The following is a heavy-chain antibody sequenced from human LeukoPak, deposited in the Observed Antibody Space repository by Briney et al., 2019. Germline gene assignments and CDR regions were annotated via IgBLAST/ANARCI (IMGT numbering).Heavy chain of an antibody. CDR2: ISSSGSTI. CDR1: GFTFSDYY. V-gene: IGHV3-11*01. CDR3: AKQSKVPVLRFLEWFDP. D-gene: IGHD3-3*01. J-gene: IGHJ5*02. Sequence: GGSLRLSCAASGFTFSDYYMSWIRQAPGKGLEWVSYISSSGSTIYYADSVKGRFTISRDNAKNTLYLQMNSLRAEDTAVYYCAKQSKVPVLRFLEWFDPWGQGTLVTVSS.